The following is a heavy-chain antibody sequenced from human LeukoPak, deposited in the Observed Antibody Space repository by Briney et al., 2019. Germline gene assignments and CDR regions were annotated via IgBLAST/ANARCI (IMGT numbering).Heavy chain of an antibody. J-gene: IGHJ4*02. CDR3: ARQWAYGSGSYFDY. V-gene: IGHV4-4*02. D-gene: IGHD3-10*01. CDR2: MYHSGST. Sequence: SGTLSLTCAVSGGSISSSNWWSWIRQPPGRGLEGIGTMYHSGSTFYNPSLKSRVTISVDTSKNQFSLKLSSVTAADTAVYYCARQWAYGSGSYFDYWGQGTLVTVSS. CDR1: GGSISSSNW.